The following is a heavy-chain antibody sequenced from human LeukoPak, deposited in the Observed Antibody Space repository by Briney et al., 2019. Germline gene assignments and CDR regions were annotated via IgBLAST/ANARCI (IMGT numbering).Heavy chain of an antibody. CDR2: IKSKTDGGTT. Sequence: GGSLRLSCAASGFTFSNAWMSWVRQAPGKGLEWVGRIKSKTDGGTTDYAAPVKGRFTISRDDSKDTLYLQMNSLKTEDTAVYYCTTYRDGYNFFDYWGQGTLVTVSS. D-gene: IGHD5-24*01. J-gene: IGHJ4*02. V-gene: IGHV3-15*01. CDR1: GFTFSNAW. CDR3: TTYRDGYNFFDY.